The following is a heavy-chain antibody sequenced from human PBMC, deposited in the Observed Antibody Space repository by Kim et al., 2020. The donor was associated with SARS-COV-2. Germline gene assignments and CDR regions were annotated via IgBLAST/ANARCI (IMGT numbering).Heavy chain of an antibody. CDR1: GFTFSSYG. D-gene: IGHD5-18*01. V-gene: IGHV3-33*06. CDR3: AKADTAYAFDI. J-gene: IGHJ3*02. Sequence: GGSLRLSCAASGFTFSSYGMHWVRQAPGKGLEWVAVIWYDGSNKYYADSVKGRFTISRDNSKNTLYLQMNSLRAEDTAVYYCAKADTAYAFDIWGQGTMVSGSS. CDR2: IWYDGSNK.